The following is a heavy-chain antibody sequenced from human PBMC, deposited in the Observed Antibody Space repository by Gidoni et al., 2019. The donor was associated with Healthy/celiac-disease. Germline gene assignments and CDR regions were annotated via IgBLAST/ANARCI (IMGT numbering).Heavy chain of an antibody. J-gene: IGHJ4*02. V-gene: IGHV3-30*01. CDR2: ISYEGSNK. CDR3: AREVVPAACFDY. D-gene: IGHD2-2*01. Sequence: QVQLVESGGGVVQPGRSLRLSCAASGFTFSSDAMHWVRQAPGKGLEWVAVISYEGSNKYYADSGKGRFTISRDNSKNTLYLQMNSLRAEDTAVYYCAREVVPAACFDYWGQGTLVTVSS. CDR1: GFTFSSDA.